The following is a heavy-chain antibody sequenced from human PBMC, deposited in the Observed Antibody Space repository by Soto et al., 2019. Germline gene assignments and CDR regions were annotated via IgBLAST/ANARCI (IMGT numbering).Heavy chain of an antibody. V-gene: IGHV4-4*08. D-gene: IGHD6-13*01. CDR1: GGSISSNY. CDR3: ARYRREAVAGYTLDN. CDR2: VYTSGST. Sequence: SETLSITCTFSGGSISSNYWTWIRQPPGKGLEWIGYVYTSGSTNYNPSLKSRVTISEDTSKSQFSLKVNSMTAADTAVYYCARYRREAVAGYTLDNWGQGILVTVSS. J-gene: IGHJ4*02.